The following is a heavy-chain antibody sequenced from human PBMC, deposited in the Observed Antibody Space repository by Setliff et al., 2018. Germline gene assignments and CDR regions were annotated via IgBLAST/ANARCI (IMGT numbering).Heavy chain of an antibody. V-gene: IGHV4-34*01. CDR1: GYFISSGYY. Sequence: SETLSLTCAVSGYFISSGYYWSWIRQPPGKGLEWIGEINHSGSTNYNPSLKSRVTISLDTSKNQFSLKLTSVTAADTAVYYCARLKGLWFGELGRYHYYYYGLDVWGQGTTVTVSS. CDR3: ARLKGLWFGELGRYHYYYYGLDV. J-gene: IGHJ6*02. CDR2: INHSGST. D-gene: IGHD3-10*01.